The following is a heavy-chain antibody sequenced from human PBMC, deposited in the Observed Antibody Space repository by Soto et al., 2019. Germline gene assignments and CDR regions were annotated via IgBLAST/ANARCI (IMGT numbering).Heavy chain of an antibody. CDR2: IYYSGST. J-gene: IGHJ6*02. Sequence: QLQLQESGPGLVKPSETLSLTCTVSGGSISSSSYYWGWIRQPPGKGLEWIGSIYYSGSTYYNPSFKSRVTISLDTSKNQFSLKLGSVTAADTAVYYCAGRLCYDSSGFEGGGMDVWGQGTTVTVSS. CDR3: AGRLCYDSSGFEGGGMDV. CDR1: GGSISSSSYY. V-gene: IGHV4-39*01. D-gene: IGHD3-22*01.